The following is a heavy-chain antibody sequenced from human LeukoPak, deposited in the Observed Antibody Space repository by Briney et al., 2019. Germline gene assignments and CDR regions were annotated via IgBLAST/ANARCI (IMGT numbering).Heavy chain of an antibody. J-gene: IGHJ4*02. V-gene: IGHV3-7*03. D-gene: IGHD2-21*02. CDR2: IKQDGSQK. CDR3: AREGTFGDYRASGDH. Sequence: GSLRLSCEASGFTFSTYWMKWVRQAPGKGLEWVANIKQDGSQKYYVDSVKGRFIISRDNAKNSLYLQMNSVRAEDTAVYYCAREGTFGDYRASGDHWGQGALVTVSS. CDR1: GFTFSTYW.